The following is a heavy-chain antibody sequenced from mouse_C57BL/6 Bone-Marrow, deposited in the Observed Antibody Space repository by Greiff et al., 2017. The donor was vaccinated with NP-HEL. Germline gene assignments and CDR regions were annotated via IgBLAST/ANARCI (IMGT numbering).Heavy chain of an antibody. CDR1: GYTFTSYG. J-gene: IGHJ4*01. Sequence: LVESGAELARPGASVKLSCKASGYTFTSYGISWVKQRTGQGLEWIGEIYPRSGNTYYNEKFKGKATLTADKSSSTAYMELRSLTSEDSAVYFCARGGGLRHYYAMDYWGQGTSVTVSS. CDR3: ARGGGLRHYYAMDY. V-gene: IGHV1-81*01. D-gene: IGHD2-4*01. CDR2: IYPRSGNT.